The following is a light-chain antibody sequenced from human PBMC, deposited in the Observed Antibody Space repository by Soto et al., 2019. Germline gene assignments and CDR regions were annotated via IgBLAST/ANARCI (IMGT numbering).Light chain of an antibody. Sequence: EIVMTQSPATLSVSPGDRATLSCRASRTVHSNVAWYQHKPGQAPRLLIYGASFRATGMPARFSGSGFGTEFTLTISSLQSEDFAVYYCQQYNNWPRTFGQGTKVDI. J-gene: IGKJ1*01. CDR2: GAS. CDR3: QQYNNWPRT. CDR1: RTVHSN. V-gene: IGKV3-15*01.